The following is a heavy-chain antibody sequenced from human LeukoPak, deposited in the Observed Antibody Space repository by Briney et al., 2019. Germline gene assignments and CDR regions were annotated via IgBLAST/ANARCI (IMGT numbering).Heavy chain of an antibody. CDR1: GGTFSSYT. Sequence: SVKVSCKASGGTFSSYTISWGRRAPGQGLEWMGRIIPILGIANYAQKFQGRVTITADKSTSTAYMELSSLRSEDTAVYYCASSSHPYWFDPWGQGTLVTVSS. CDR2: IIPILGIA. D-gene: IGHD6-13*01. CDR3: ASSSHPYWFDP. V-gene: IGHV1-69*02. J-gene: IGHJ5*02.